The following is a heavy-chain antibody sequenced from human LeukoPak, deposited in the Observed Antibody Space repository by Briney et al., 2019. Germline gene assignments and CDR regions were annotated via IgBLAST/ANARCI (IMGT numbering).Heavy chain of an antibody. CDR1: GYTFAAYF. CDR3: ARVGFTTSWSNFDY. J-gene: IGHJ4*02. CDR2: INPNGGDT. D-gene: IGHD6-13*01. V-gene: IGHV1-2*06. Sequence: ASVKVSCKASGYTFAAYFIHWVRQAPGQGLEWMGRINPNGGDTNYAQKFQGRVTMTGDTSISTAYMELSSLRSDDTAMYCCARVGFTTSWSNFDYWGQGTLVTVSS.